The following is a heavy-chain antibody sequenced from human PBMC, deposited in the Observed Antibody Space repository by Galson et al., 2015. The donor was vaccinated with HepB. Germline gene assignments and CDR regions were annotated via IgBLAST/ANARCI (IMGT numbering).Heavy chain of an antibody. CDR2: IDSTSNYI. D-gene: IGHD1-26*01. CDR1: GFIFRDYY. J-gene: IGHJ4*02. V-gene: IGHV3-11*06. CDR3: ARDVRRGSYLYLDY. Sequence: SLRLSCAVSGFIFRDYYMSWIRQAPGKGLEWVAHIDSTSNYINYADSVKGRFTISRDNAENSVFLQMNSLRAEDTAVYYCARDVRRGSYLYLDYWGQGTLVTVSS.